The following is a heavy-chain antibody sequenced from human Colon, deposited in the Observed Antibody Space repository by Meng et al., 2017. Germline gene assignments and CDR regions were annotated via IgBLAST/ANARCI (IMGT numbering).Heavy chain of an antibody. D-gene: IGHD3-10*01. V-gene: IGHV4-59*07. J-gene: IGHJ5*02. CDR1: RASPPPHY. CDR2: IHDTGTS. CDR3: ARGYKWFDLDP. Sequence: LLTPRDPLPLTCPVSRASPPPHYWSWIRQSPRRGLEWLGHIHDTGTSNYSPSLGSRVTISLDTSRSHFSLKLTSLTAADTAVYYCARGYKWFDLDPWGQGTLVTVSS.